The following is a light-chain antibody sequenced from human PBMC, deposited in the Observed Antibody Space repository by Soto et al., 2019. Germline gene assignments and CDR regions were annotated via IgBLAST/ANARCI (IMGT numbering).Light chain of an antibody. J-gene: IGKJ3*01. CDR1: QDIRNF. V-gene: IGKV1-27*01. CDR3: QKYSSVPV. CDR2: AAS. Sequence: DIQMTQSPTSLSASVGDRVTITCRASQDIRNFVAWYQQKPGKAPKLLLYAASTLQSGVPSRFSGSGSGTDITRTFTSLQPEDVATYSCQKYSSVPVFGPGTKVEIK.